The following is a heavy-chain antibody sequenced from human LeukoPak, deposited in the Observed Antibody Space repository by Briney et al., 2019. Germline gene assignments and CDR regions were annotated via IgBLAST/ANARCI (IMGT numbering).Heavy chain of an antibody. J-gene: IGHJ4*02. CDR3: ARDGSSGIDY. Sequence: SETLPLTCTASGGSISSYYWSWIRQPPGKGLEWIGYIYYSGSTNYNPSLKSRVTISVDTSKNQFSLKLSSVTAADTAVYYCARDGSSGIDYWGQGTLVTVSS. CDR2: IYYSGST. D-gene: IGHD6-6*01. V-gene: IGHV4-59*01. CDR1: GGSISSYY.